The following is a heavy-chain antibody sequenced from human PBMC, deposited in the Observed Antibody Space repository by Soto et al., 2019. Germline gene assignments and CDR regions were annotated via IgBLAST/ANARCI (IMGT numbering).Heavy chain of an antibody. CDR3: ARAYYDFWSGYYYYFDY. CDR1: GYTFTSYG. V-gene: IGHV1-18*01. CDR2: ISAYNGNT. Sequence: ASGKVSCKASGYTFTSYGISWVRQAPGQGLEWMGWISAYNGNTNYAQKLQGRVTMTTDTSTSTAYMELRSLRSDDTAVYYCARAYYDFWSGYYYYFDYWGQGTLVTVSS. D-gene: IGHD3-3*01. J-gene: IGHJ4*02.